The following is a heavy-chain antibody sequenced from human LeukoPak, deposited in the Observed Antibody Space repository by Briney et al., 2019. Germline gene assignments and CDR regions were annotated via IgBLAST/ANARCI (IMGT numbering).Heavy chain of an antibody. Sequence: PSETLSLTCTVSGGSISSSSYYWGWIRQPPGKGLEWIGSIYYSGSTYYNPSLKSRVTISVDTSKNQFSLKLSSVTAADTAVYYCATRIAGDAFDIWGQGTMVTVSS. J-gene: IGHJ3*02. CDR2: IYYSGST. D-gene: IGHD1-26*01. V-gene: IGHV4-39*07. CDR1: GGSISSSSYY. CDR3: ATRIAGDAFDI.